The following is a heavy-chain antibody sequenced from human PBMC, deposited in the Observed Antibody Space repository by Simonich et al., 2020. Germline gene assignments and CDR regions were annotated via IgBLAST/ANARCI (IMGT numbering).Heavy chain of an antibody. J-gene: IGHJ3*02. D-gene: IGHD7-27*01. CDR2: INPNSGGT. CDR3: ARGRLTGDKGAFDI. V-gene: IGHV1-2*02. Sequence: QVQLVQSGAEVKKPGASVKVSCKASGYTFTGYYMPWVRQSPGQGLEGMGLINPNSGGTNYAQKFKGRVTMTRDTSISTAYMELSRLRSDDTAVYYCARGRLTGDKGAFDIWGQGTMVTVSS. CDR1: GYTFTGYY.